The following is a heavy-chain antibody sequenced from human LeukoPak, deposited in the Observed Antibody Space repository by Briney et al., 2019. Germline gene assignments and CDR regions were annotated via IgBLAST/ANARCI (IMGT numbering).Heavy chain of an antibody. Sequence: SETLSLTCAVYGGSFSGYYWSWIRQPPGKGLEWIGEINHSGSTNYNPSLKSRVTISVDTSKNQFSLRLNSVTAADTAVYYCARVGEGVPFDYWGQGTLVTVSS. CDR1: GGSFSGYY. CDR3: ARVGEGVPFDY. V-gene: IGHV4-34*01. CDR2: INHSGST. D-gene: IGHD2-8*01. J-gene: IGHJ4*02.